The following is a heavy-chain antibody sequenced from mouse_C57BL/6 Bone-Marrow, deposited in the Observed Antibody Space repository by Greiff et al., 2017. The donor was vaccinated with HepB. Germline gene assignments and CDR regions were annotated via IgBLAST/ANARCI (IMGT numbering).Heavy chain of an antibody. V-gene: IGHV1-76*01. J-gene: IGHJ3*01. CDR3: ARIYYYGSSYFGFAY. CDR2: IYPGSGNT. Sequence: QVQLQQPGAELVKPGASVKLSCKASGYTFTSYWMHWVKQRPGQGLEWIARIYPGSGNTYYNEKFKGKATLTAEKSSSTAYMQLSSLTSEDSAVYFCARIYYYGSSYFGFAYWGQGTLVTVSA. D-gene: IGHD1-1*01. CDR1: GYTFTSYW.